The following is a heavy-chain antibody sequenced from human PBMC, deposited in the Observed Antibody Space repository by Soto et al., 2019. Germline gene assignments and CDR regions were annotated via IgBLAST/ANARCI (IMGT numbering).Heavy chain of an antibody. V-gene: IGHV1-2*02. Sequence: ASVKVSCKASGYTFTGYYIHWVRQAPGQGLEWMGWINPNSGGTNYAQKFQGRVTMTRDTSISTAYMELSRLRSDDTAVYYCARIVGATYYYYYGMDVWGQGTTVTVSS. D-gene: IGHD1-26*01. CDR3: ARIVGATYYYYYGMDV. CDR2: INPNSGGT. CDR1: GYTFTGYY. J-gene: IGHJ6*02.